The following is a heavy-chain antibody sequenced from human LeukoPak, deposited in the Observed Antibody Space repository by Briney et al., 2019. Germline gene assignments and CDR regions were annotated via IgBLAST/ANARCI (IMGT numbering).Heavy chain of an antibody. V-gene: IGHV3-23*01. Sequence: GGSLRLSCAASGFTFSSYAMSWVRQAPGKGLEWVSVISGSGGSTYYADSVKGRFTISRDNSKNTLYLQMNSLRAEDTAVYYCANTYYYDSSGYLEYFQHWGQGTLVTVSS. CDR2: ISGSGGST. CDR1: GFTFSSYA. J-gene: IGHJ1*01. D-gene: IGHD3-22*01. CDR3: ANTYYYDSSGYLEYFQH.